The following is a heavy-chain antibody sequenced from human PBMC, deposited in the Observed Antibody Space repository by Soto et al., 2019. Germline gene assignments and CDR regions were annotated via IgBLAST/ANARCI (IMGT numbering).Heavy chain of an antibody. CDR3: ARGCSSASCYYY. CDR2: VSFRGDI. CDR1: GFMFSSYT. D-gene: IGHD2-2*01. V-gene: IGHV3-21*01. J-gene: IGHJ4*02. Sequence: GGSLRLSCTASGFMFSSYTMNWVRQAPGKGLEWVSSVSFRGDIYYADSLEGRFTISRDDEKNSLYLQMNSLRAEDTDVYYCARGCSSASCYYYWGQGNMVNVSS.